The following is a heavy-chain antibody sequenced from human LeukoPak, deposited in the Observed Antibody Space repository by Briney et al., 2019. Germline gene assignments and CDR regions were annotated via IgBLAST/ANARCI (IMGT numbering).Heavy chain of an antibody. Sequence: SVKVSCKTSGGTFNSYGFSWVRQAPGQGLEWMGGVIPILGTTKYAQKFQGRVTITTDESTSTVYMKLNSLRSEDTAVYYCARATLSGFSNSWGQGTLVTVSS. CDR3: ARATLSGFSNS. J-gene: IGHJ4*02. CDR2: VIPILGTT. CDR1: GGTFNSYG. V-gene: IGHV1-69*05. D-gene: IGHD6-13*01.